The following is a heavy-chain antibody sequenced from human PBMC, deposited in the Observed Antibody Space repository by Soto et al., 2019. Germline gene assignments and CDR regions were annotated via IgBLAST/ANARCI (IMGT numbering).Heavy chain of an antibody. Sequence: PSETLSLTCNVSGGSISSSSTYWGWIRQPPEKGLEWIASIYYSGSTYYNPSLRSRVTLSVDTSKNQFSLRLSSVTAADTAVYYCANIFGISGTYPVKFYPCGQGNLLTVSS. CDR1: GGSISSSSTY. D-gene: IGHD3-10*01. J-gene: IGHJ5*02. V-gene: IGHV4-39*01. CDR2: IYYSGST. CDR3: ANIFGISGTYPVKFYP.